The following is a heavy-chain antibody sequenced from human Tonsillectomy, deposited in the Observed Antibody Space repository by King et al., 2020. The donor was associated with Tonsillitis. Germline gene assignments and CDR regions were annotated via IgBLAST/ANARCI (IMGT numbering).Heavy chain of an antibody. CDR3: ARYSAWAFDI. CDR1: GFIFSSDS. CDR2: ITGRGTNI. D-gene: IGHD2-21*01. Sequence: EVQLVESGGGLVQPGGSLRLSCAASGFIFSSDSMNWVRQAPGKGLEWVSYITGRGTNINYADSVKGRFIISRDNAKNSVYLQMHSLRAEDTAVYYCARYSAWAFDIWGLGTLVTVSS. J-gene: IGHJ3*02. V-gene: IGHV3-48*04.